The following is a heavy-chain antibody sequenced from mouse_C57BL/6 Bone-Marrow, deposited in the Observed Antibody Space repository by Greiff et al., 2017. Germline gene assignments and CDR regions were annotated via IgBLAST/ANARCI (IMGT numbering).Heavy chain of an antibody. V-gene: IGHV1-62-2*01. CDR2: FYPGSGSI. D-gene: IGHD2-4*01. J-gene: IGHJ2*01. CDR3: ARHERYYDYEGYFDY. CDR1: GYIFTEYT. Sequence: QVHLQQSGAELVKPGASVKLSCKASGYIFTEYTIHWVKQRSGQGLEWIGWFYPGSGSIKYNERFKDKATLTADKSSNTVYMELSRLTSEDSAVYFCARHERYYDYEGYFDYWGQGTTLTVSS.